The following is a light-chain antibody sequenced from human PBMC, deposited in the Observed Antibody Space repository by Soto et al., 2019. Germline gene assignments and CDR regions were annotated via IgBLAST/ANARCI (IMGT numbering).Light chain of an antibody. J-gene: IGKJ1*01. CDR1: QSVSSSY. V-gene: IGKV3-15*01. CDR3: QQYNNWPQT. CDR2: SAS. Sequence: DMMFTGSPGTLSLSPGERARLSCRASQSVSSSYLAWYQQKPGQAPRLLIHSASARAPGFSARFSGSGSGTEFTLTISSLQSEDFAEYHCQQYNNWPQTLGQGTNVDIK.